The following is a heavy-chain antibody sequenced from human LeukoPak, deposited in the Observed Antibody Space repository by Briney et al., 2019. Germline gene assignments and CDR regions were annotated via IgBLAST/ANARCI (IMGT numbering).Heavy chain of an antibody. Sequence: SETLSLTCTVSGGSISSGDYYWSWIRQPPGKGLEWIGYIYYSGSTYYNPSLKSRVTISVDTSKNQFSLKLSSVTAADTAVCYCATASIVSSGWYMDYWGQGTLVTVSS. V-gene: IGHV4-30-4*01. CDR2: IYYSGST. CDR3: ATASIVSSGWYMDY. D-gene: IGHD6-19*01. CDR1: GGSISSGDYY. J-gene: IGHJ4*02.